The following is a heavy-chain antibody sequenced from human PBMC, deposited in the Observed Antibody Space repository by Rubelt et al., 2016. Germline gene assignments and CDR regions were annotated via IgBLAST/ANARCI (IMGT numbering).Heavy chain of an antibody. CDR3: AREDLSGGSFYGMDV. V-gene: IGHV3-30*04. J-gene: IGHJ6*02. CDR1: GFTFSSYA. Sequence: QVQLVESGGGVVQPGRSLRLSCAASGFTFSSYAMHWVRQAPGKGLEWVAVISYDGMNKYYADSVKGRFTSSRDNSKNTLYLQMNSRRAEDTAVYYCAREDLSGGSFYGMDVWGQGTTVTVSS. D-gene: IGHD2-15*01. CDR2: ISYDGMNK.